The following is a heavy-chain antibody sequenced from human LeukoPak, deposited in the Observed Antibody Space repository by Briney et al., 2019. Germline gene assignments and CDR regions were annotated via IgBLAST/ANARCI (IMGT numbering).Heavy chain of an antibody. J-gene: IGHJ3*02. D-gene: IGHD7-27*01. CDR2: INPNSGGT. CDR1: GYTFTGYY. Sequence: GASVKVSCKASGYTFTGYYMHWVRQAPGQGLEWMGWINPNSGGTNYAQKFQGRVTMTRDTSISTAYMELSRLRSDNTAVYYCARDRDGEDNAFDIWGQGTMVTVSS. V-gene: IGHV1-2*02. CDR3: ARDRDGEDNAFDI.